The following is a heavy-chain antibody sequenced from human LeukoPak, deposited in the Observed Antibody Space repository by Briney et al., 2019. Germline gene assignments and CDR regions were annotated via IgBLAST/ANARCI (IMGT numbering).Heavy chain of an antibody. J-gene: IGHJ4*02. CDR1: GFIFDNYA. CDR2: ISGDGGST. CDR3: ARESETSGWYDY. Sequence: GGSLRLSCAAPGFIFDNYAIHWVRQAPGKGLEWVSLISGDGGSTFYADFVRGRFTISRDNTRKSLSLQMSSLRSEDTALYYCARESETSGWYDYWGQGTLVTVSS. V-gene: IGHV3-43*02. D-gene: IGHD6-19*01.